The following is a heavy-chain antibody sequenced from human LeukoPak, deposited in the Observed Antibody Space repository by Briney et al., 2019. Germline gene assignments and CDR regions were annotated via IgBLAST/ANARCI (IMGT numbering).Heavy chain of an antibody. V-gene: IGHV1-18*01. J-gene: IGHJ4*02. CDR1: GYTFTSYG. Sequence: ASVKVSCMASGYTFTSYGISWVRQAPGQGLEWMGWFSAYNGNTNYAQKLQGRVTMTTDTSTSTAYMELRSLRSDDTAVYYCARNYDIMTGQYYFDYWGQGTLVTVSS. D-gene: IGHD3-9*01. CDR2: FSAYNGNT. CDR3: ARNYDIMTGQYYFDY.